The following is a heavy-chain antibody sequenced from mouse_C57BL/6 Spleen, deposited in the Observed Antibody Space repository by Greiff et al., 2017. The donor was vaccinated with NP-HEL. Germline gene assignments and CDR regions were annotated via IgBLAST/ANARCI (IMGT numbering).Heavy chain of an antibody. Sequence: VQLQQSGAELVMPGASVKLSCKASGYTFTSYWMHWVKQRPGQGLEWIGEIDPSDSYTNYNQKFKGKSTLTVDNSCSTAYMQLSSLTSEDSAVYYCARFDGPDCYALDYWDQGTSVTVSS. CDR1: GYTFTSYW. J-gene: IGHJ4*01. V-gene: IGHV1-69*01. CDR2: IDPSDSYT. D-gene: IGHD2-3*01. CDR3: ARFDGPDCYALDY.